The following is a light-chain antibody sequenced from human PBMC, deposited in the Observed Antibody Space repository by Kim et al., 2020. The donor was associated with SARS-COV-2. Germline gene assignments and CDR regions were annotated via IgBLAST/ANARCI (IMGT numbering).Light chain of an antibody. CDR3: ATWDDSLSGPV. CDR1: TSSIVDNY. V-gene: IGLV1-47*01. Sequence: GQMVTNSCSGGTSSIVDNYVSWYQQLPGTATKVLIYRNTLRPSGGPDRFSSSKSGTSASLAISGLRSEDEADYYCATWDDSLSGPVFGGGAKVTVL. CDR2: RNT. J-gene: IGLJ2*01.